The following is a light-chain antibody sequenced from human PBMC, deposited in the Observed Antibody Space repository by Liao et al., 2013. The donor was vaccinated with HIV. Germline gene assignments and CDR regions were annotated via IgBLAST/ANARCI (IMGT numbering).Light chain of an antibody. V-gene: IGLV3-21*01. CDR1: NIGSRR. CDR3: QTWDTNTVI. CDR2: QNV. J-gene: IGLJ2*01. Sequence: SYVLTQPPSVSVAPGRTAAITCDGINIGSRRVHWYQQKPGQSPVMVIYQNVNRPSGVPERFSGSKSGNTATLTISGTQTVDEGVYYCQTWDTNTVIFAGGTKLTVL.